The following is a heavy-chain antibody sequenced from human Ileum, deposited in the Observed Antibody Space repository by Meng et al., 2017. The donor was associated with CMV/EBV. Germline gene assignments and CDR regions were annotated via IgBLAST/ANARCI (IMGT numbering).Heavy chain of an antibody. D-gene: IGHD6-13*01. J-gene: IGHJ4*02. CDR2: LNQAGTDK. V-gene: IGHV3-7*03. CDR3: AGYPQTYPYSSSS. Sequence: GESLKISCEASGFTFSGFWMTWVRLAPGKGLEWVACLNQAGTDKYYVDSVKGRFTISRDNSKNTLYFQMNSLRAEDTAMYYCAGYPQTYPYSSSSWGQGTLVTVSS. CDR1: GFTFSGFW.